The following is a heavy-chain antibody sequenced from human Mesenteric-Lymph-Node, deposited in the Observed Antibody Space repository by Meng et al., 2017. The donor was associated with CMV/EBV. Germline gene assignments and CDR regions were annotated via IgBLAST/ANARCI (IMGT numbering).Heavy chain of an antibody. Sequence: SGCSISSYYWSWIRQPPGKGLEWIGYIYYSGSTNYNPSLKSRVTISVDTSKNQFSLKLSSVTAADTAVYYCARAPYDILTGYYYFDYWGQGTLVTVSS. J-gene: IGHJ4*02. V-gene: IGHV4-59*01. D-gene: IGHD3-9*01. CDR3: ARAPYDILTGYYYFDY. CDR1: GCSISSYY. CDR2: IYYSGST.